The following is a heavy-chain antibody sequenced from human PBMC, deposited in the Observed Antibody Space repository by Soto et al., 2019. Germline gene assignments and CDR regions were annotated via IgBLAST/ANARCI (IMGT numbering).Heavy chain of an antibody. CDR2: IIPILGIA. CDR1: GGTFSSYT. Sequence: QVQLVQSGAEVKKPGSSVKVSCKASGGTFSSYTISWVRQAPGQGLEWMGRIIPILGIANYAQKFQGRVTITADKSTSTAYMELSSLRSEDTAVYYCARDNGVATKFFDCWGQGTLVTVSS. D-gene: IGHD5-12*01. CDR3: ARDNGVATKFFDC. J-gene: IGHJ4*02. V-gene: IGHV1-69*08.